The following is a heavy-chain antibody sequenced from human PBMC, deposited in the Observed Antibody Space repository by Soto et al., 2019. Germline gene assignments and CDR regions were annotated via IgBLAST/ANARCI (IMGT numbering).Heavy chain of an antibody. Sequence: QVQLVQSGAEVKKPGSSVKVSCKASRGTFSSYAIRWVRQAPGQGLEWMGGIIPIFGTANYAQKFQGRVTITADESTSTAYMELSSLRSEDTAVYFCARASTDYLKGDYYYGMDVWGQGTTVTVSS. D-gene: IGHD4-17*01. CDR2: IIPIFGTA. J-gene: IGHJ6*02. V-gene: IGHV1-69*12. CDR3: ARASTDYLKGDYYYGMDV. CDR1: RGTFSSYA.